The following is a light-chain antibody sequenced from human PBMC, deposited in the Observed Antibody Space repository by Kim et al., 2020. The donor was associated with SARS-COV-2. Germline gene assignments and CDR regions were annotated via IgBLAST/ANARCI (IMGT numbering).Light chain of an antibody. CDR3: QHYNNWPPYT. Sequence: EIVMTQSPATLSVSPGERVTLSCRASQSVSSKLAWYQHKPGQAPRLLIYGASTRAADIPARFSGSGSGTEFTLTISSLQPEDFAVYYCQHYNNWPPYTFGQGTKLDI. J-gene: IGKJ2*01. CDR2: GAS. V-gene: IGKV3-15*01. CDR1: QSVSSK.